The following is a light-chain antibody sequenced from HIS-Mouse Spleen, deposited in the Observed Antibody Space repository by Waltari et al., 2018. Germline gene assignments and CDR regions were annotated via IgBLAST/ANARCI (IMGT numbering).Light chain of an antibody. J-gene: IGLJ3*02. CDR2: DVS. Sequence: QSALTQPRPVSGSPGPSVTIPCTGTGSDVGGYNYVSWYHQHPGKAPQLMIYDVSKRPSGVPDRFSGSKSGNTASLTISGLQAEDEADYYCCSYAGSYTWVFGGGTKLTVL. CDR1: GSDVGGYNY. V-gene: IGLV2-11*01. CDR3: CSYAGSYTWV.